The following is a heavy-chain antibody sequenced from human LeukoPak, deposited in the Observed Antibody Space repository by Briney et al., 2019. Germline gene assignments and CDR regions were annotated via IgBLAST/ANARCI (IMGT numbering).Heavy chain of an antibody. CDR3: AREVTYWGTSLFDY. D-gene: IGHD3-16*01. CDR2: INPNSGGT. V-gene: IGHV1-2*02. CDR1: GFTFTYYY. Sequence: ASVKDSCKTSGFTFTYYYIHWVRQAPGQGLAWMGWINPNSGGTNYAQKFQGRVTMTRDTSINTTYMELSGLRSDDTAVYYCAREVTYWGTSLFDYWGQGALVTVSS. J-gene: IGHJ4*02.